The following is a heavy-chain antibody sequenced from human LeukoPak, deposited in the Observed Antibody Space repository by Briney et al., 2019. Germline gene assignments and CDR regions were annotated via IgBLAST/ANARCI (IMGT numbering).Heavy chain of an antibody. CDR1: GGSISSYY. CDR2: IYYSGST. V-gene: IGHV4-59*08. Sequence: SETLSLTCTVSGGSISSYYWSWIRQPPGKGLEWIGYIYYSGSTNYNPSLKSRVTISVDTSKNQFSLKLSSVTAADTAVYYCARFSLYSSGWSFDYWGQGTLVTVSS. CDR3: ARFSLYSSGWSFDY. J-gene: IGHJ4*02. D-gene: IGHD6-19*01.